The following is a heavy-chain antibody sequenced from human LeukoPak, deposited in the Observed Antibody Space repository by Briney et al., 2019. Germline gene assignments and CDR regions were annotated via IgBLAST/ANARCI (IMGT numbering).Heavy chain of an antibody. CDR1: GGSISSYY. CDR3: ARGVAYYYGSGSPAGEDYFDY. D-gene: IGHD3-10*01. J-gene: IGHJ4*02. CDR2: IYTSGST. Sequence: SETLSLTCTVSGGSISSYYWSWIRQPAGKGLEWIGRIYTSGSTNYNPSLKSRVTMSVDTSKNQFSLKLSSVTAADTAVYYCARGVAYYYGSGSPAGEDYFDYWGQGTLVTVSS. V-gene: IGHV4-4*07.